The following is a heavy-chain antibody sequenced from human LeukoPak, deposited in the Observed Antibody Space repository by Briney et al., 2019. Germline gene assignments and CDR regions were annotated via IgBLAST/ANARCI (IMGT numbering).Heavy chain of an antibody. CDR1: GGSISSYY. J-gene: IGHJ3*02. D-gene: IGHD3/OR15-3a*01. CDR2: IYYSGTT. Sequence: SETLSLTCTVSGGSISSYYWSWIRQPPGKGLEWIGYIYYSGTTNYNPSLKSRVTISLDTSKNQFSLKLSPVTPADTAVYHCARFWTHEDAFDIWGQGTMVIVSS. V-gene: IGHV4-59*12. CDR3: ARFWTHEDAFDI.